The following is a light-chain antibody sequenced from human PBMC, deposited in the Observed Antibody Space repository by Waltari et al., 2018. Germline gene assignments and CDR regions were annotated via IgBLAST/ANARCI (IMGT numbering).Light chain of an antibody. CDR3: QQYYSPPWT. V-gene: IGKV4-1*01. Sequence: DIVMTQSPDSLAVSLGERATINCKSSQSVLYASNNKNYLAWYQQKPGQPPTRLFYWESPRESGVPDRFSGSGSGTDFTLTISGLQAEDVAVYYCQQYYSPPWTFGQGTQVEIK. J-gene: IGKJ1*01. CDR2: WES. CDR1: QSVLYASNNKNY.